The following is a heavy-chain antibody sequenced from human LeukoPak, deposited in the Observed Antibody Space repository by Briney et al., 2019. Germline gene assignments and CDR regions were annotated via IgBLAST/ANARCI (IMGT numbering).Heavy chain of an antibody. J-gene: IGHJ4*02. CDR2: ISSGSTYM. CDR3: AREPGPAAPPVDY. CDR1: GFTFTSYG. D-gene: IGHD2-2*01. V-gene: IGHV3-21*01. Sequence: GGSLRLSCAASGFTFTSYGMNWVRLAPGKGLEWVSSISSGSTYMYYADSVKGRFTISRDNAKNSVYLQMNSLRVEDTAVYYCAREPGPAAPPVDYWGQGTLVTVSS.